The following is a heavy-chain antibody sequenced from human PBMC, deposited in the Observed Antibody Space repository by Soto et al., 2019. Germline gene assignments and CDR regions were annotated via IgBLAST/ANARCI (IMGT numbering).Heavy chain of an antibody. Sequence: SETLSLTCTVSGGSVSSGSYYWSWVRQPPGKGLEWIGYISHSGSTNYNPSLKSRVTISVDTSKNQFSLKLTSVTAADTAVYYCARVYSSSLDPWGQGTLVTVSS. CDR2: ISHSGST. CDR1: GGSVSSGSYY. V-gene: IGHV4-61*01. D-gene: IGHD6-6*01. J-gene: IGHJ5*02. CDR3: ARVYSSSLDP.